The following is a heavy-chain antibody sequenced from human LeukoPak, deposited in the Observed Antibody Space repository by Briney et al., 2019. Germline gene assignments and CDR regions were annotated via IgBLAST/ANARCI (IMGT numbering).Heavy chain of an antibody. CDR2: IYYSGT. CDR3: ARAVIYDFWSGFSRDQYYFDY. CDR1: GGSISSTSYY. V-gene: IGHV4-39*01. D-gene: IGHD3-3*01. Sequence: SETLSLTCTVSGGSISSTSYYWGWIRQPPGKGLEWIGSIYYSGTIYNSSLKSRVTISVDTSKNQFSLKLSSVTAADTAVYYCARAVIYDFWSGFSRDQYYFDYWGQGTLVTVSS. J-gene: IGHJ4*02.